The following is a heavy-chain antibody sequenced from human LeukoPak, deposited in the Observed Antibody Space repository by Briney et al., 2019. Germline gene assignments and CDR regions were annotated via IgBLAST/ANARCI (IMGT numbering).Heavy chain of an antibody. Sequence: SVKVSCKASGGTFSSYAISWVRQTPGQGLEWMGRIIPIFGTANYAQKFQGRVTITTDESTSTAHMELSSLRSEETAVYYCARKISNWEDWGQGTLVTVSS. D-gene: IGHD1-26*01. CDR3: ARKISNWED. V-gene: IGHV1-69*05. J-gene: IGHJ4*02. CDR2: IIPIFGTA. CDR1: GGTFSSYA.